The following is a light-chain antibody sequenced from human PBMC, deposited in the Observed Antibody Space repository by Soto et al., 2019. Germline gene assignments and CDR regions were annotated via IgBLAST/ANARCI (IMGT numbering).Light chain of an antibody. CDR1: SSDVGGYNY. Sequence: QSALTQPASVSGSPGQSITISGTGTSSDVGGYNYVSWYQQHPGKAPKLMIYDVSNRPPGVSNRFSGSKSGNTASLTISGLQAEDEADYYCSSYTSSSTPLVVFGGGTKLTVL. CDR3: SSYTSSSTPLVV. V-gene: IGLV2-14*01. CDR2: DVS. J-gene: IGLJ2*01.